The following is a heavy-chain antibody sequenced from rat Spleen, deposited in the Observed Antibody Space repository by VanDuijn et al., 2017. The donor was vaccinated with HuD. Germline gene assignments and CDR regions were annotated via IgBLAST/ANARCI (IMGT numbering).Heavy chain of an antibody. CDR3: ITVRWGEY. Sequence: EVRLVESEGLLVRPGRSLKLSCAASGFTFSDYYMAWFRQAPTKSLEWVASVSPSCGSTYYRDSVKGRFTISRDNAKSPLYLQMDSLRSEDTASYCCITVRWGEYWGQGVMVTVSS. CDR1: GFTFSDYY. D-gene: IGHD1-12*02. J-gene: IGHJ2*01. CDR2: VSPSCGST. V-gene: IGHV5-27*01.